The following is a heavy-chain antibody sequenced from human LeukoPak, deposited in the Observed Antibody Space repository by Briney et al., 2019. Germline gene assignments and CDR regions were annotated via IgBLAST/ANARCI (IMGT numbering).Heavy chain of an antibody. CDR2: ISYDGSNK. J-gene: IGHJ5*02. CDR1: GFTFSSYA. D-gene: IGHD3-22*01. CDR3: ARDRGYYDSSGYYYL. V-gene: IGHV3-30-3*01. Sequence: PGGSLRLSCAASGFTFSSYAMHWVRQAPGKGLEWVAVISYDGSNKYYADSVKGRFTISRDNSKNTLYLQMNSLRAEDTAVYYCARDRGYYDSSGYYYLWGQGTLVTVSS.